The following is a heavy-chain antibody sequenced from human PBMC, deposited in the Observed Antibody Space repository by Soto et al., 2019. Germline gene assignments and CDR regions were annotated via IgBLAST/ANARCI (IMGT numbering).Heavy chain of an antibody. CDR3: ARAPFLGSSSWYYYYYYYYMDV. Sequence: GASVKVSCKASGYTFTRYDINWVRQATGQGLEGMGWMNPNSGNTGYAQKFQGRGTMTRNTSISTAYMELSSLRSEDTAVYYCARAPFLGSSSWYYYYYYYYMDVWGKGTTVTVSS. CDR2: MNPNSGNT. D-gene: IGHD6-13*01. CDR1: GYTFTRYD. J-gene: IGHJ6*03. V-gene: IGHV1-8*01.